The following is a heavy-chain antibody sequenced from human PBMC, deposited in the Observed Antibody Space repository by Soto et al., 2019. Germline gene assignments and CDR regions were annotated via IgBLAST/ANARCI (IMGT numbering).Heavy chain of an antibody. J-gene: IGHJ4*02. CDR2: INHSGST. Sequence: SETLSLTCAVYGGSFSGYYWSWIRQPPGKGLEWIGEINHSGSTNYNPSLKSRVTISVDTSKNQFSLKLSSVTAADTAVYYCARATRQQYADYWGQGTLVT. D-gene: IGHD6-13*01. CDR3: ARATRQQYADY. CDR1: GGSFSGYY. V-gene: IGHV4-34*01.